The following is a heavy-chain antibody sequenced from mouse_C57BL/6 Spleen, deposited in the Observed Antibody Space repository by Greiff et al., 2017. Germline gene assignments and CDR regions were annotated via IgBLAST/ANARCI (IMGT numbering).Heavy chain of an antibody. CDR1: GFSLTSYA. CDR3: ARNDYGNYENAY. Sequence: VKLVESGPGLVAPSQSLSITCTVSGFSLTSYAISWVRQPPGKGLEWLGVIWTGGGTNYNSALKSRLSISKDNSKSQVFLKMNSLQTDETARYYCARNDYGNYENAYWGQGTLVTVSA. D-gene: IGHD2-1*01. CDR2: IWTGGGT. J-gene: IGHJ3*01. V-gene: IGHV2-9-1*01.